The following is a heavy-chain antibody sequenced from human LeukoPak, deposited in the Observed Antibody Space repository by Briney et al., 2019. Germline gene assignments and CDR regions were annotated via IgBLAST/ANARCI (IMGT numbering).Heavy chain of an antibody. D-gene: IGHD3-22*01. CDR2: IYYSGST. V-gene: IGHV4-59*08. Sequence: SETLSLTCAVYGGSFSGYYWSWIRQPPGKGLEWIGYIYYSGSTNYNPSLKSRVTISVDTSKNQFSLRLSSVTAADTAVYYCARHSSVAQAPYYYYGMDVWGQGTTVTVSS. CDR3: ARHSSVAQAPYYYYGMDV. CDR1: GGSFSGYY. J-gene: IGHJ6*02.